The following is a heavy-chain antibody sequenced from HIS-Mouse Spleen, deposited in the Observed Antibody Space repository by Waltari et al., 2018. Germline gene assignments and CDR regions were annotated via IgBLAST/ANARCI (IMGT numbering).Heavy chain of an antibody. V-gene: IGHV4-34*01. CDR3: ARVRTGDPSYWYFDL. Sequence: QVQLQQWGAGLLKPLETLSLTCAVYGGSFSGYYWSWIRQPPGKGLEWIGEINHSGSTNYNPSLKSRVTISVDTSKTQFSLKLSSVTAADTAVYYCARVRTGDPSYWYFDLWGRGTLVTVSS. J-gene: IGHJ2*01. CDR1: GGSFSGYY. D-gene: IGHD7-27*01. CDR2: INHSGST.